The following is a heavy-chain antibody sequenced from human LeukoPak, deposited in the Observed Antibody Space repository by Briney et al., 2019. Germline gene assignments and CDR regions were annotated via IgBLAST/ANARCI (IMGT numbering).Heavy chain of an antibody. CDR2: IQYDGSNK. Sequence: GGSLRLSCATSGFTFRAYGMHWARQVPGKGLEWVAFIQYDGSNKYYVDSVKGRFTISRDNSKSTLYLQMNSLRAEDTAVYYCAKHKYSSSPAWFDPWGQGTLVTVSS. CDR3: AKHKYSSSPAWFDP. D-gene: IGHD6-6*01. CDR1: GFTFRAYG. J-gene: IGHJ5*02. V-gene: IGHV3-30*02.